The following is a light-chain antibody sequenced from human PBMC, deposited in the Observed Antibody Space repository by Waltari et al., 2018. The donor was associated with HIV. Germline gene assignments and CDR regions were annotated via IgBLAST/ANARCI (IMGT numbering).Light chain of an antibody. CDR1: SSDVEISNL. CDR3: CSYAGNSTFVV. Sequence: QSALPQPASVSGSPGQSLTISCTGPSSDVEISNLVSWSHQHPGKAPKLMLYEGSKRPSGVSKRFAGSKSGNTASLTISGLQAEDETDYYCCSYAGNSTFVVFGGGTKLTVL. V-gene: IGLV2-23*03. CDR2: EGS. J-gene: IGLJ2*01.